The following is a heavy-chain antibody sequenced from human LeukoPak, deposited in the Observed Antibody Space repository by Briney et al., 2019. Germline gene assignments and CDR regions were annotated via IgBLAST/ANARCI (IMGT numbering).Heavy chain of an antibody. V-gene: IGHV3-23*01. CDR3: AKYVKSVGTPVDS. Sequence: GGSLRLSCAASRFTFSSYAMTWVHQAPGKGLEGVSGISISGGGTYYADSVKGRFTISRDNSKNTLYLQMISLRAEDTAVYYCAKYVKSVGTPVDSWGQGTLVTVSS. CDR2: ISISGGGT. CDR1: RFTFSSYA. D-gene: IGHD3-10*02. J-gene: IGHJ4*02.